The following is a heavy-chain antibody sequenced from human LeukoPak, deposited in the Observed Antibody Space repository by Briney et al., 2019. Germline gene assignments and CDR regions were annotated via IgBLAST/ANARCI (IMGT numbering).Heavy chain of an antibody. D-gene: IGHD1-26*01. CDR1: GFIFSSYS. CDR2: ISSSSNTI. V-gene: IGHV3-48*01. Sequence: GGSLRLSCAASGFIFSSYSMNWVRQAPGKGLQWVSYISSSSNTIYYADSVKGRFTISRDNAKNSLYLQLNSLGAEDTAVYYCARALGLLDAFDIWGQGTMVIVSS. J-gene: IGHJ3*02. CDR3: ARALGLLDAFDI.